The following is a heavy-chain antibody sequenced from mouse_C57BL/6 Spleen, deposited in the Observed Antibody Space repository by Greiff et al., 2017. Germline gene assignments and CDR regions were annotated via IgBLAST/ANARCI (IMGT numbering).Heavy chain of an antibody. D-gene: IGHD3-2*02. CDR2: GQGLECIG. Sequence: QVQLKQSGPELARPWASVKISCQASYTFSSRLHFAFRDPNYWMQWVKLRPGQGLECIGAIYPGNGDTSYFQMFKGKATLTADKSSSTAYMQLRSLTSEDSAVYYGACWWGTAQAKFAYWGQGTLVTVSA. CDR1: YTFS. V-gene: IGHV1-87*01. CDR3: SEDSAVYYGACWWGTAQAKFAY. J-gene: IGHJ3*01.